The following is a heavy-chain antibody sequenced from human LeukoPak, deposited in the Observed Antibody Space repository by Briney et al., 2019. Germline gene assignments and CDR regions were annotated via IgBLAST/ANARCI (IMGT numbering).Heavy chain of an antibody. Sequence: ASVKVSCKASGYTFTGYYMHWVRQAPGQGLEWMGWISTYNGNTSYAQRFQGRVTMTTDTSTSTAYLELRSLRSDDTAVYYCARDSCSGGSCYVDYWGQGTLVTVSS. CDR3: ARDSCSGGSCYVDY. D-gene: IGHD2-15*01. CDR2: ISTYNGNT. V-gene: IGHV1-18*04. J-gene: IGHJ4*02. CDR1: GYTFTGYY.